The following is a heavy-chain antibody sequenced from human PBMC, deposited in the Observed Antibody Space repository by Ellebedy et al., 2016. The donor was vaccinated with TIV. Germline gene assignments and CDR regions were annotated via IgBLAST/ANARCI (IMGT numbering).Heavy chain of an antibody. CDR3: ARDFCSSTSCLNYFDY. CDR1: GGSISSNNW. J-gene: IGHJ4*02. CDR2: LDHSGTT. V-gene: IGHV4-4*02. D-gene: IGHD2-2*01. Sequence: MPSETLSLTCAVSGGSISSNNWWIWVREPPGKGLEWIGELDHSGTTNYNPSLKSRVTISVDKSKNQFSLMLNSLTAADTAVYYCARDFCSSTSCLNYFDYWGQGALVTVSS.